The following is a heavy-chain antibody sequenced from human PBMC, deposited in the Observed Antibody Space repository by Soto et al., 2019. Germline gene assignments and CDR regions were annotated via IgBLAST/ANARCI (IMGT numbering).Heavy chain of an antibody. D-gene: IGHD4-17*01. J-gene: IGHJ4*02. CDR2: INAYNGNT. CDR1: GYSFPSST. V-gene: IGHV1-18*01. CDR3: AIANDGDNDY. Sequence: QVQLVQSGAEVKRPGASVKVSCKASGYSFPSSTISWVRQAPGQGLEWMGWINAYNGNTKYTQKLQGRFTMTTATSTSTAYMELENLRSDDTAMYFCAIANDGDNDYWGQGTLVTVSS.